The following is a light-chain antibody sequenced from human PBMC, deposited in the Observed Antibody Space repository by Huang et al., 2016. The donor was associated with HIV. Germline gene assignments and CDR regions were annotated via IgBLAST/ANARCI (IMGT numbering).Light chain of an antibody. CDR1: QDVANY. CDR3: QQYDNLPIT. J-gene: IGKJ5*01. V-gene: IGKV1-33*01. CDR2: GAS. Sequence: DSQMTQSPSSLSASIGDRVTISCQASQDVANYLSWYQQKPGKAPKLLIYGASNLAPGVTSRFSGSGSGTDFTFTINSLQPEDVATYYCQQYDNLPITFGQGTRLEIK.